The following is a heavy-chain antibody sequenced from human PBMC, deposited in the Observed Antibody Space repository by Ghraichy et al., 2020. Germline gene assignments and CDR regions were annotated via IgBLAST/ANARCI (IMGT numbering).Heavy chain of an antibody. CDR1: GFTFSSYS. CDR2: ISSSSSPM. Sequence: SLRLSCAASGFTFSSYSMNWVRQAPGKGLEWVSYISSSSSPMYYADSVKGRFSISRDNAKKSLHLQMNSLRAEDTAVYYCVRGGGGETLDYGGYWGQGTLVTVSS. J-gene: IGHJ4*02. CDR3: VRGGGGETLDYGGY. V-gene: IGHV3-48*01. D-gene: IGHD3-16*01.